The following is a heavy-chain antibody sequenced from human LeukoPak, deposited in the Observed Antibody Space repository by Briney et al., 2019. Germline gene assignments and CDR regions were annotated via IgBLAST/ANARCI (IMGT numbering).Heavy chain of an antibody. V-gene: IGHV3-72*01. CDR2: TRNEANIYTT. D-gene: IGHD1-26*01. CDR1: GFTFSSYA. Sequence: GGSLRLSCAASGFTFSSYAMHWVRQAPGKGLEWVGRTRNEANIYTTKYAASVKGRFTISRDDSKNSLYLQMNSLKTEDTAVYYCASPVGATTVRAFDIWGQGTMVTVSS. J-gene: IGHJ3*02. CDR3: ASPVGATTVRAFDI.